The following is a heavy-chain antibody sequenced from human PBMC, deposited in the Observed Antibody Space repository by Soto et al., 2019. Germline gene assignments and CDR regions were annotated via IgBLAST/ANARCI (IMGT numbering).Heavy chain of an antibody. J-gene: IGHJ6*02. Sequence: GGSLRLSCSASGLTFDDLSMHWVRQAPGRELEYISVIHKNGDSTYFADSVKGRFTTSRDNSKNIVYLQMSSLRADDTAVYYCVRDLYGMDVWGQGTTVTVSS. CDR3: VRDLYGMDV. V-gene: IGHV3-64D*08. CDR2: IHKNGDST. CDR1: GLTFDDLS.